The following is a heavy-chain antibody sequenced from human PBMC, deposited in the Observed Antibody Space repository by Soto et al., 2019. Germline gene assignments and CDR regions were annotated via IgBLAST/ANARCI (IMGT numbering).Heavy chain of an antibody. Sequence: ASVKVSCKASGYTFTSYYMHWVRQAPGQGLEWMGIINPSGGSTSYAQKFQGRVTMTRDTSTSTVYMELSSLRSEDTAVYYCAREKGGNCSSTSCPYGMDVWGQGTKVTVSS. CDR2: INPSGGST. J-gene: IGHJ6*02. CDR1: GYTFTSYY. V-gene: IGHV1-46*01. CDR3: AREKGGNCSSTSCPYGMDV. D-gene: IGHD2-2*01.